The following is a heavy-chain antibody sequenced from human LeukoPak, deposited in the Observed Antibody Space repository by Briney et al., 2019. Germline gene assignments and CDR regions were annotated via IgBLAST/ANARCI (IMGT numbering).Heavy chain of an antibody. Sequence: GGSLRLSCAASGFTFRDYAMSWVRQAPGKGLEWVSAISGNGGSTYYADSVRGRFTISRDNSKNTLHLQLKRLRDEDTAMYYCAMRPADCSSSSCPTLNRYYYGMDVWGQGPPVIVSS. J-gene: IGHJ6*02. V-gene: IGHV3-23*01. CDR2: ISGNGGST. D-gene: IGHD2-15*01. CDR1: GFTFRDYA. CDR3: AMRPADCSSSSCPTLNRYYYGMDV.